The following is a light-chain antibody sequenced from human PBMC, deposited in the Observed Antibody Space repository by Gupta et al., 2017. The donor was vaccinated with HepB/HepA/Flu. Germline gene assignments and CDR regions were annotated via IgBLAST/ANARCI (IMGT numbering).Light chain of an antibody. Sequence: QPVLTQSSSASAPLASSVKLTCTLSSGHSTYIIAWHQHQPGKAPRFLMKLEGSGSYNKGSGLPDRFSGSSSGADRYLTISNLQAEDEADYYCETWDSDFWVFGGGTKLTVL. CDR3: ETWDSDFWV. CDR2: LEGSGSY. CDR1: SGHSTYI. V-gene: IGLV4-60*03. J-gene: IGLJ3*02.